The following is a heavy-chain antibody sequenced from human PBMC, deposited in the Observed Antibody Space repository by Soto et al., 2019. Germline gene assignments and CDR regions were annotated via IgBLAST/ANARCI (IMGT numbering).Heavy chain of an antibody. V-gene: IGHV1-18*01. Sequence: QVQLVQSGAEVKKPGASVKVSCKASGYTFTSYGISWVRQAPGQGLEWMGWISAYNGNTNYAQKLQGRVTMTTDTCTSTAYMELRGLRADDTAVYYCARVVGIAVAGSNWFDPWGQGTLATVSS. J-gene: IGHJ5*02. CDR1: GYTFTSYG. D-gene: IGHD6-19*01. CDR3: ARVVGIAVAGSNWFDP. CDR2: ISAYNGNT.